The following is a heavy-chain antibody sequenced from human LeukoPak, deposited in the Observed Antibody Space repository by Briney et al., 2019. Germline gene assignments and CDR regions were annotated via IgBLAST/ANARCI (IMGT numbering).Heavy chain of an antibody. V-gene: IGHV1-18*01. D-gene: IGHD3-3*01. CDR2: ISAYNGNT. Sequence: ASVKVSCKASGYTFTSYGISWVRQAPGQGVEGMGWISAYNGNTNYARKLQGRVTMTTDTSTSTAYMELRSLRSDDTAVYYCARGPITIFGVVIPFDYWGQGTLVTVSS. CDR3: ARGPITIFGVVIPFDY. J-gene: IGHJ4*02. CDR1: GYTFTSYG.